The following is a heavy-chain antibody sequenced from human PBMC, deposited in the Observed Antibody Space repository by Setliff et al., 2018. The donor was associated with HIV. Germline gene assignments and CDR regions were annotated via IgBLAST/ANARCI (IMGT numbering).Heavy chain of an antibody. Sequence: SETLSLTCTVSGGSISTGGYYWSWIRQQPGKGLEWIGYIYYRGTTHYNPSLRSRATLSVDTSKKQFSLKLSSVTAADTAVYYCARDRYNFWSGYLDYWGQGTLVTVSS. CDR3: ARDRYNFWSGYLDY. V-gene: IGHV4-31*03. D-gene: IGHD3-3*01. CDR2: IYYRGTT. CDR1: GGSISTGGYY. J-gene: IGHJ4*02.